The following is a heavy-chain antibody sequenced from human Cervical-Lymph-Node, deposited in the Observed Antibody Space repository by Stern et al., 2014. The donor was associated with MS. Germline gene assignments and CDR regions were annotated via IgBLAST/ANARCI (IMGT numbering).Heavy chain of an antibody. CDR3: ARDGSGFPYHFDF. J-gene: IGHJ4*02. CDR2: IIPILGPA. D-gene: IGHD3-22*01. Sequence: VQLVESGAEVKMTGSSVKVSCKASGGTFSRNAINWVRQAPGQGLEWMGGIIPILGPAKYAQKFQGRVTITADDSTSTAYMELASLTSEDTAVYYCARDGSGFPYHFDFWGQGTLVTVSS. CDR1: GGTFSRNA. V-gene: IGHV1-69*01.